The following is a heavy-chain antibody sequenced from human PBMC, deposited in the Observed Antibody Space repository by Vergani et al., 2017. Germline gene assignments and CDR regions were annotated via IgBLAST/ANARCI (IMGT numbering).Heavy chain of an antibody. CDR3: TRTSVGIDGDYLY. Sequence: EVQLVESGGGLVQPGGSLKVSCSASGFKFSGSAMHWIRQAPGKGLEWIGLIRNKVKNYATSYAASVQGRFTIARDDSKNTVYLQTNGLRANDTAVYHCTRTSVGIDGDYLYWGRGTLVTVSS. CDR1: GFKFSGSA. J-gene: IGHJ4*02. CDR2: IRNKVKNYAT. V-gene: IGHV3-73*01. D-gene: IGHD4-17*01.